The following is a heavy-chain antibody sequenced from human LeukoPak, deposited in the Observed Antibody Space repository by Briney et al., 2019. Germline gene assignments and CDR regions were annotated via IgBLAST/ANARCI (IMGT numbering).Heavy chain of an antibody. D-gene: IGHD2/OR15-2a*01. CDR1: GVIITSKA. CDR3: AKDRVSPGFNWFDP. V-gene: IGHV3-23*01. CDR2: INSRGDNT. J-gene: IGHJ5*02. Sequence: GGSLRLSCAPSGVIITSKAMSCVRQAPRKGLERVSAINSRGDNTYYAEFVKGRFTISRDNSKSTVYLQMNSLRTEDTAVYYCAKDRVSPGFNWFDPWGQGTLVTVSS.